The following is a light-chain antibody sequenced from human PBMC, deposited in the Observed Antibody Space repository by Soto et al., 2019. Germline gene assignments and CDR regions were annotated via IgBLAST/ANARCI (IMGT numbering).Light chain of an antibody. CDR3: QHNYTTPPT. J-gene: IGKJ1*01. V-gene: IGKV4-1*01. CDR1: QSVLHSSHNKNY. CDR2: WAS. Sequence: DIVLTQSPDSLAVSLGERATINCKSSQSVLHSSHNKNYLAWYQQKPGQPPKLLIYWASTRKSGVPDRFSGSGSGTDFTLTISSLQAEDVAVYYCQHNYTTPPTFGQGTKVEIK.